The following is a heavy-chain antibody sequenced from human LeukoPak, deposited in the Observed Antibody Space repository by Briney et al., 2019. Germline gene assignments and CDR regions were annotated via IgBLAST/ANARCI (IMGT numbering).Heavy chain of an antibody. J-gene: IGHJ4*02. Sequence: PGGSLRLSCAASGFTFNNYAMSWVRQAPGKGLDWVATIDGSGGSTYYADSVKGRFTVSGDNSKNTVYLQMSSLRAEDTAVYYCAKSGQFDSWGQGTLVTVSS. V-gene: IGHV3-23*01. CDR3: AKSGQFDS. CDR2: IDGSGGST. CDR1: GFTFNNYA.